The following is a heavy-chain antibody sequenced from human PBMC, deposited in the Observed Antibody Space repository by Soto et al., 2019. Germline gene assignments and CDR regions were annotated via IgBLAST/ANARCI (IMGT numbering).Heavy chain of an antibody. CDR2: IKQDGSEK. CDR1: GFTFSSYW. D-gene: IGHD2-15*01. CDR3: ARDDDRAYCSGGSCYAKRWHYYYGMDV. Sequence: EGALRLSCAASGFTFSSYWMSWVRQAPGKGLEWVANIKQDGSEKYYVDSVKGRFTISRDNAKNSLYLQMNSMRAEDTAVYYCARDDDRAYCSGGSCYAKRWHYYYGMDVCGQGTTVPASS. V-gene: IGHV3-7*01. J-gene: IGHJ6*02.